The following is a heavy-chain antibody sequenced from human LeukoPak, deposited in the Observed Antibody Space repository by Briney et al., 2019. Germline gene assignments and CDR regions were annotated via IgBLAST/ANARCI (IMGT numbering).Heavy chain of an antibody. V-gene: IGHV3-7*01. J-gene: IGHJ4*02. CDR2: MKGDGSPT. D-gene: IGHD1-14*01. Sequence: HSGGSLRLSCAVSGFSFGNFWMSWVRQAPGRGLQWVASMKGDGSPTYYVDSVKGRFIISRDNAKNTLYLQMNSLRAEDTAVYYCAREDTAGLSDYWGQGTLVTVSS. CDR1: GFSFGNFW. CDR3: AREDTAGLSDY.